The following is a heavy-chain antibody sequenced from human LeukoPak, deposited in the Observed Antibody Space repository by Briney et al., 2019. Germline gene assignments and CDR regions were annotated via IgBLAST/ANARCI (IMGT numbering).Heavy chain of an antibody. CDR2: IYSGGST. CDR1: GFTFSDYY. Sequence: PGGSLRLSCAASGFTFSDYYMSWIRQAPGKGLEWVSVIYSGGSTYYADSVKGRFTISRDNSKNTLYLQMNSLRAEDTAVYYCARGPSVGATTIDFDYWGQGTLVTVSS. D-gene: IGHD1-26*01. CDR3: ARGPSVGATTIDFDY. V-gene: IGHV3-53*01. J-gene: IGHJ4*02.